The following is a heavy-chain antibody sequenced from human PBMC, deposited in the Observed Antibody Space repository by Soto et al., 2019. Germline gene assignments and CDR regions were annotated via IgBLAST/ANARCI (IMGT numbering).Heavy chain of an antibody. CDR3: ARAFLDFWSGRKQDDAFDI. J-gene: IGHJ3*02. D-gene: IGHD3-3*01. CDR1: GYTFTSYG. Sequence: ASVKVSCKASGYTFTSYGISWVRQAPGQGLEWMGWISAYNGNTNYAQKLQGRVTMTPDTSTSTAYMELRSLRSDDTAVYYCARAFLDFWSGRKQDDAFDIWGQGTMVTVSS. V-gene: IGHV1-18*01. CDR2: ISAYNGNT.